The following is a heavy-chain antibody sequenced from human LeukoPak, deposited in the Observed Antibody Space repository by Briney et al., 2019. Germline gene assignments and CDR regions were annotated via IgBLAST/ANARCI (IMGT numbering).Heavy chain of an antibody. CDR3: AKLGSVGATTAPFDY. Sequence: PGGSLRLSCAASGFTFSSYGMHWVRQAPGKGLEGVAFTRYDGSNKYYADSVKGRFTISRDNSKNTLYLQMNSLRVEDTAVYYCAKLGSVGATTAPFDYWGQGTLVTVSS. CDR1: GFTFSSYG. D-gene: IGHD1-26*01. J-gene: IGHJ4*02. CDR2: TRYDGSNK. V-gene: IGHV3-30*02.